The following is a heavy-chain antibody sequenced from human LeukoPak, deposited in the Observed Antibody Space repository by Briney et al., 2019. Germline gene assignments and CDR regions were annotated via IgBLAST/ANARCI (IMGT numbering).Heavy chain of an antibody. CDR3: VKRYCSGDTCYSAFDY. CDR2: IGNSGGGT. D-gene: IGHD2-15*01. Sequence: QPGGSLRLSCAASGFSFSNKAMSWVRQAPGNGLEWVSAIGNSGGGTYYADSLQVRFTISRDNSKNTLYLQMNSLRAEDTAVYYCVKRYCSGDTCYSAFDYWGHGTLVTVSS. V-gene: IGHV3-23*01. J-gene: IGHJ4*01. CDR1: GFSFSNKA.